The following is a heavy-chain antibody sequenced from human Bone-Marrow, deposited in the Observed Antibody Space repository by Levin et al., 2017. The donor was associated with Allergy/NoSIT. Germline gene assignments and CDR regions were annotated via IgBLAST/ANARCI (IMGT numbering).Heavy chain of an antibody. V-gene: IGHV4-59*01. D-gene: IGHD6-13*01. Sequence: GSLRLSCGVSGGSFTSYYWSWVRQAPGKGLEWIAYMHYSGSTYYNPSLKSRVTVSIDTSRNQFSLILRSLTAADTAVYFCARVDVAAAGLYEHWGPGTLVTV. J-gene: IGHJ4*02. CDR3: ARVDVAAAGLYEH. CDR2: MHYSGST. CDR1: GGSFTSYY.